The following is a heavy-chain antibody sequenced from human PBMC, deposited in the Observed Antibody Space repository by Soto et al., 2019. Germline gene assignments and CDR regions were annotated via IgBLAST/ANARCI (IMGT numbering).Heavy chain of an antibody. J-gene: IGHJ3*01. D-gene: IGHD2-2*02. CDR1: GGTFTSYG. CDR2: TIPVFGSG. Sequence: QVRLVQSGAEVKKPGSSVKVSCKASGGTFTSYGISWVRQAPGQGLEWMGETIPVFGSGNYAQKFQGRVTITVDGSSTTSYRELISLRSEDTDVYYCARDLAPAAIAGDAFDLWVQGPMVTVSS. CDR3: ARDLAPAAIAGDAFDL. V-gene: IGHV1-69*01.